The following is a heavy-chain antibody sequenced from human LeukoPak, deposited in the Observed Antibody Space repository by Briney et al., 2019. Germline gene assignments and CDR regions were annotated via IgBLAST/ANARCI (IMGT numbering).Heavy chain of an antibody. CDR3: AREAFTMVRGVIIESYYNYYGMDV. D-gene: IGHD3-10*01. V-gene: IGHV4-34*01. J-gene: IGHJ6*01. CDR2: INHSGST. Sequence: KPSETLSLTCAVYGGSFSNYYWSWIRQPPGKGLEWVGEINHSGSTNYNPSLKSRVTISVDTSKNQFSLKLSSVTAADTAVYYCAREAFTMVRGVIIESYYNYYGMDVWGKGPRSPSPQ. CDR1: GGSFSNYY.